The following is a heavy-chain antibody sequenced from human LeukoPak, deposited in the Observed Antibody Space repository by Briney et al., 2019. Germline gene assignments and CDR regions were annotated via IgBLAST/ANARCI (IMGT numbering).Heavy chain of an antibody. CDR3: ARAARPDY. Sequence: PGGSLRLSCAASGFNFKNYWMHWVRQAPGKGLEWVSRIINDGSSTTYADSVKGRFTISRDNAKNTLYLQMNSLRAEDTAVYYCARAARPDYWGQGTLVTVSS. J-gene: IGHJ4*02. V-gene: IGHV3-74*01. CDR2: IINDGSST. CDR1: GFNFKNYW. D-gene: IGHD6-6*01.